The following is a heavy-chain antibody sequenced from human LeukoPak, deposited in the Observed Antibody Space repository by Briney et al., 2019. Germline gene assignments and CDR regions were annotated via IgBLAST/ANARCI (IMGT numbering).Heavy chain of an antibody. J-gene: IGHJ4*02. D-gene: IGHD3-22*01. Sequence: GGSLRLSCAASGFTFGSFAMSWVRQAPGKGLEWVSFISGSGGTTYYADSVKGRFTISRHNSNNTLFLQINSLRAEDTAVYYCAVHSSDYYSIGIWGQGTLVTVSS. CDR2: ISGSGGTT. V-gene: IGHV3-23*01. CDR1: GFTFGSFA. CDR3: AVHSSDYYSIGI.